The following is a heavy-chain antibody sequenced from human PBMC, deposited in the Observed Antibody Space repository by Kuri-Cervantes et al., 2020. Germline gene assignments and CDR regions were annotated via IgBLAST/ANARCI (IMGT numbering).Heavy chain of an antibody. D-gene: IGHD4-17*01. CDR1: GGSISSYY. V-gene: IGHV4-59*08. CDR3: ARVDGDYTA. CDR2: IYYSGST. Sequence: SETLSLTCTVSGGSISSYYWSWIRQPPGKGLEWIGYIYYSGSTNYNPSLKSRVTISVDTSKNQFSLKLSSVTAADTAVYYCARVDGDYTAWGQGTLVTVSS. J-gene: IGHJ5*02.